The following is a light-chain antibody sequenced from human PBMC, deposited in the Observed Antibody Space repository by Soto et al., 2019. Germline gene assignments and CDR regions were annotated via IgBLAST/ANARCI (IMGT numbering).Light chain of an antibody. J-gene: IGLJ2*01. CDR1: SSDVGGSNF. V-gene: IGLV2-14*01. Sequence: QSALTQPASVSGSPGQSITISCTGTSSDVGGSNFVSWYQQHPGKVPKLMIYDVSNRPSGVSNRFSGSKSGNTASLTISGLQADDEADYYCSSSSSTSTIFGGGTKLTVL. CDR3: SSSSSTSTI. CDR2: DVS.